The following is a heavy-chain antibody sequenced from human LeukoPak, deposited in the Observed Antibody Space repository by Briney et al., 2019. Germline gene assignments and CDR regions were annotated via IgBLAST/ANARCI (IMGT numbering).Heavy chain of an antibody. Sequence: SVKVSCKASGGTFSSYAISWVRQAPGQGLEWMGGIIPIFGTANYAQKFQGRVTITADESTSTAYMELSSLRSEDTAVYYCARGLAYCGGDCKDRAFDIWGQGTMVTVSS. V-gene: IGHV1-69*13. CDR3: ARGLAYCGGDCKDRAFDI. D-gene: IGHD2-21*01. J-gene: IGHJ3*02. CDR1: GGTFSSYA. CDR2: IIPIFGTA.